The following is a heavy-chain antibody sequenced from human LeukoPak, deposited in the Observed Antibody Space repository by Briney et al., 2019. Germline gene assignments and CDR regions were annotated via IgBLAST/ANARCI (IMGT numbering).Heavy chain of an antibody. CDR3: ATTHDYGDAFGY. V-gene: IGHV4-31*03. J-gene: IGHJ4*02. CDR2: IYYSGNT. D-gene: IGHD4-17*01. Sequence: SETLSLTCTVSGGSISSGGYYWSWIRQHPGKGLEWIGYIYYSGNTYYNPSLKSRVTISVDTSKNQFSLKLSSVTAADTAVYYCATTHDYGDAFGYWGQGTLVTVSS. CDR1: GGSISSGGYY.